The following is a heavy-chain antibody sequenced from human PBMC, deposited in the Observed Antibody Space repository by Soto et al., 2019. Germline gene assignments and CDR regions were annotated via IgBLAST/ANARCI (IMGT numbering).Heavy chain of an antibody. V-gene: IGHV4-30-4*01. Sequence: QVQLQESGPGLVKPSQTLSLTCSVSGGSISSGDYYWNWIRQPPGKGLEWIGHICYRGSTYYNSSLTSRVTISLDTSKNQFSLKLSSVTAADTAVYYCAGQPTAGSYYDLGSYYYYYAMDVWGQGTTVTVSS. D-gene: IGHD3-10*01. CDR3: AGQPTAGSYYDLGSYYYYYAMDV. CDR2: ICYRGST. J-gene: IGHJ6*02. CDR1: GGSISSGDYY.